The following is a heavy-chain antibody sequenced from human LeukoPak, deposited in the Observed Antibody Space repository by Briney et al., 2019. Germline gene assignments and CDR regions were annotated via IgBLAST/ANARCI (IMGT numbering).Heavy chain of an antibody. Sequence: SETLSLTCAVYGGSFSGYYWSWIRQPPGKGLEWIGEINHSGSTNYNLSLKSRVTILADTSQNQSSLKQSYVTGEDPAGYYCARVYYSSTSCYSWFDPCGQGTLVTVSS. D-gene: IGHD2-2*01. J-gene: IGHJ5*02. CDR2: INHSGST. V-gene: IGHV4-34*01. CDR3: ARVYYSSTSCYSWFDP. CDR1: GGSFSGYY.